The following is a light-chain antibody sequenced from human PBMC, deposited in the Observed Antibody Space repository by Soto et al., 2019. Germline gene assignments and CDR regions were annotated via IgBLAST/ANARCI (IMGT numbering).Light chain of an antibody. J-gene: IGKJ3*01. V-gene: IGKV1-8*01. CDR2: AAS. CDR1: QGISSY. CDR3: QQYYSYPFT. Sequence: AIRMTQSPSSFSASTGARVTITCRASQGISSYLAWYQQKPGKAPKLLIYAASTLQSGVPSRFSGSGSGTAFTLTISCLQSEDFATYYCQQYYSYPFTFGPGTKVYIK.